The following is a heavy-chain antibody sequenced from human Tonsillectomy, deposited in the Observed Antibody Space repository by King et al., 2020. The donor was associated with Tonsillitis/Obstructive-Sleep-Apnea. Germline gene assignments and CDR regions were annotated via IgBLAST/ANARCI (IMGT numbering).Heavy chain of an antibody. D-gene: IGHD5-18*01. CDR2: VSPSGGSR. CDR3: ANEVVDSGYSYGPPDH. Sequence: VQLVESGGGLVQPGGSLRLSCAASGFTFSSYAMSWVRQAPGKGLEWVSGVSPSGGSRYYADSVKGRFTISGDNSKNTLYLQMNSLRADDTAVYYCANEVVDSGYSYGPPDHWGQGTLVTVSS. V-gene: IGHV3-23*04. CDR1: GFTFSSYA. J-gene: IGHJ4*02.